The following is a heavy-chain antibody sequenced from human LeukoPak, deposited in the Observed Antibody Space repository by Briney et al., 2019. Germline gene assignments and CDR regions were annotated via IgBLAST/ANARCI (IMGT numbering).Heavy chain of an antibody. CDR1: GFTFSSYA. CDR2: ISSNGGST. CDR3: ARWGVVSQGYYGMDV. V-gene: IGHV3-64*01. Sequence: GGSLRLSCAASGFTFSSYAMHWVRQAPGKGLEHVSAISSNGGSTYYANSVKGRFTISRDNSKNTLYLQMGSLRAEDMAVYYCARWGVVSQGYYGMDVWGQGTTVTVSS. D-gene: IGHD2-21*01. J-gene: IGHJ6*02.